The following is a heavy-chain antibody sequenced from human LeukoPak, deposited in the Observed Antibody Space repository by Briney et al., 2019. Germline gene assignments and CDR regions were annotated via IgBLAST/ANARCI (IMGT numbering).Heavy chain of an antibody. J-gene: IGHJ3*02. CDR2: IIPIFGTA. D-gene: IGHD2-15*01. CDR1: GGTFSGYA. Sequence: SVKVSCKASGGTFSGYAISWVRQAPGQGLEWMGGIIPIFGTANYAQKFQGRVTITADKSTSTAYMELSSLRSEDTAVYYCARTYCSGGSCPHDAFDIWGQGTMVTVSS. CDR3: ARTYCSGGSCPHDAFDI. V-gene: IGHV1-69*06.